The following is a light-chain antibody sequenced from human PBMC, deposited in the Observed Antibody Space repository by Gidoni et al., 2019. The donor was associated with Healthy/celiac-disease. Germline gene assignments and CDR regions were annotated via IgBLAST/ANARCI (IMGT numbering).Light chain of an antibody. CDR1: QSVSSSY. CDR3: QQYGSSPRT. V-gene: IGKV3-20*01. CDR2: GAS. Sequence: EIVLTQSPGTLPLSPGERATLSCRASQSVSSSYLAWYQQKPGQAPRLLIYGASSRATRIPDRFSGSGSGTDFTLTISRLEPEDFAVYYCQQYGSSPRTFGQGTKVEIK. J-gene: IGKJ1*01.